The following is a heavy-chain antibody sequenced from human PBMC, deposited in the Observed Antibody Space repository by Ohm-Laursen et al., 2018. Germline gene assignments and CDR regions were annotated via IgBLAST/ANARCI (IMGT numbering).Heavy chain of an antibody. CDR2: IYYSGST. CDR3: ARGLWWFDP. CDR1: GGSISSYY. J-gene: IGHJ5*02. V-gene: IGHV4-59*08. Sequence: SETLSLTCAVSGGSISSYYWSWIRQPPGKGLEWIGYIYYSGSTYYNPSLKSRVTISVDTSKNQFSLKLSSVTAADTALYYCARGLWWFDPWGQGTLVTVSS.